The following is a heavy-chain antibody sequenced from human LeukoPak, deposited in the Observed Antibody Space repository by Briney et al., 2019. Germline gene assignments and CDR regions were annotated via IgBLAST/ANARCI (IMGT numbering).Heavy chain of an antibody. CDR1: GFTFSSSA. CDR3: AEDQRWESPHYLDS. V-gene: IGHV3-23*01. J-gene: IGHJ4*02. D-gene: IGHD1-26*01. CDR2: ISASGGST. Sequence: GGSLRLSCAASGFTFSSSAMSWVRQVPGKGLEWVSGISASGGSTSYADSVRGRFTISRDNSKNTLYVQMNSLRDEDTAVYYCAEDQRWESPHYLDSWGQGTLATVSS.